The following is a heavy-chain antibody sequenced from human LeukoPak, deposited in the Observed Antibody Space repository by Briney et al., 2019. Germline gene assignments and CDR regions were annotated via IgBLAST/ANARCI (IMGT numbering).Heavy chain of an antibody. CDR1: GGTFSSYA. CDR3: ARDGTDYGDY. CDR2: IIPIFGTA. Sequence: GSSVKVSCKASGGTFSSYAISWVRQAPGQGLEWMGGIIPIFGTANYAQKFQGRVAITADKSTSTAYMELSSLRSEDTAVYYCARDGTDYGDYWGQGTLVTVSS. J-gene: IGHJ4*02. D-gene: IGHD3/OR15-3a*01. V-gene: IGHV1-69*06.